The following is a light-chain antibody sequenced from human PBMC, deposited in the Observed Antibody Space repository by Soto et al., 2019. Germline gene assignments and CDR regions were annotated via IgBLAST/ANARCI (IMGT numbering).Light chain of an antibody. V-gene: IGLV2-14*01. CDR3: SSYTSSSTYV. J-gene: IGLJ1*01. CDR1: SSDVGVYNY. Sequence: HSALTQPASVSGSPGQSITISCTGTSSDVGVYNYVSWYQQHPGKAPKLMIYEVSNRPSGVSNRFSGSKSGNTASLTISGLQAEDEADYYCSSYTSSSTYVFGTGTKGTV. CDR2: EVS.